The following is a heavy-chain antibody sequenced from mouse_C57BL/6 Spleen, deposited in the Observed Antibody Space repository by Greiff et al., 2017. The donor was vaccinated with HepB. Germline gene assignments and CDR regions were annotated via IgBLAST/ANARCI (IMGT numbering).Heavy chain of an antibody. Sequence: QVQLQQPGAELVKPGASVKLSCKASGYTFTSYWMHWVKQRPGQGLEWIGMIHPNSGSTNYNEKFKSKATLTVDKSSSTAYMQLSSLTSEDSAVYYSAFYDGYYWGFAYWGQGTLVTVSA. J-gene: IGHJ3*01. V-gene: IGHV1-64*01. D-gene: IGHD2-3*01. CDR2: IHPNSGST. CDR1: GYTFTSYW. CDR3: AFYDGYYWGFAY.